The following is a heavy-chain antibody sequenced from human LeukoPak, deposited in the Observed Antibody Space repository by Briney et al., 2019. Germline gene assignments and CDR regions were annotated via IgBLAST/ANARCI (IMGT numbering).Heavy chain of an antibody. J-gene: IGHJ4*02. V-gene: IGHV4-34*01. Sequence: SETLSLTCAVYGGSFSGYYWSGIRQPPGKGLEWIGEINHSGSTNYNPSLKSRVTISVDTSKNQFSLKLSSVTAADRAVYYCARVKRDFWSGDALDYWGQGTLVTVSS. CDR3: ARVKRDFWSGDALDY. D-gene: IGHD3-3*01. CDR1: GGSFSGYY. CDR2: INHSGST.